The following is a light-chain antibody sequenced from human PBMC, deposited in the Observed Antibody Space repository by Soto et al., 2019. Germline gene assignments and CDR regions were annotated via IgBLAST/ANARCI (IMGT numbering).Light chain of an antibody. V-gene: IGLV2-8*01. J-gene: IGLJ2*01. CDR3: SSYAGSNIFV. CDR1: SSDVGGYNY. CDR2: EVN. Sequence: QSALTQPPSASGSPGQSVTISCTGTSSDVGGYNYVSWYQQHPGKAPKLMIYEVNKRPSGVPDRVSGSKSGNTASLTVSGLQAEDEADYYCSSYAGSNIFVFGGGTKLTVL.